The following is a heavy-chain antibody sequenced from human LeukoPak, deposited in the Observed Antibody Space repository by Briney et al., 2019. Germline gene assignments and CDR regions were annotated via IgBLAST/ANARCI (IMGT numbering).Heavy chain of an antibody. CDR1: GYTFTSYD. J-gene: IGHJ6*03. V-gene: IGHV1-8*01. CDR3: ARLTRDPEWELLKRAYYYYMDV. D-gene: IGHD1-26*01. CDR2: MNPNSGNT. Sequence: GASVKVSCKASGYTFTSYDINWVRQATGQVLEWMGWMNPNSGNTGYAQKFQGRVTMTRNTSISTAYMELSSLRSEDTAVYYCARLTRDPEWELLKRAYYYYMDVWGKGTTVTISS.